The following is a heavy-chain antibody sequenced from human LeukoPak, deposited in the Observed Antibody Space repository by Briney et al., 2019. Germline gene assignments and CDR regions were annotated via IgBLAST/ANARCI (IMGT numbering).Heavy chain of an antibody. CDR2: VHYDGSS. V-gene: IGHV4-39*01. Sequence: SETLSLTCTVSGGSVSSSSYYWGWIRQPPGKGLEWIGTVHYDGSSYYDTSLKSRATISVDTSKNQLSLKLSFVTAADTAVYYCARHYCTGGPCYLDYWGQGTLVTVSS. J-gene: IGHJ4*02. CDR1: GGSVSSSSYY. CDR3: ARHYCTGGPCYLDY. D-gene: IGHD2-8*02.